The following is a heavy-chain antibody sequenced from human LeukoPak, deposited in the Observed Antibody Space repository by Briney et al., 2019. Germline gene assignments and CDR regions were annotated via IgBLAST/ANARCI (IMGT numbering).Heavy chain of an antibody. V-gene: IGHV3-48*04. CDR1: GFTFSSYS. CDR3: ARAISYDFWSGYYHAPGY. CDR2: ISSSGSTI. J-gene: IGHJ4*02. Sequence: GGSLRLSCAASGFTFSSYSMNWVRQAPGKGLEWVSYISSSGSTIYYADSVKGRFSISRDNAKNSLSLQMNSLRAEDTAVYFCARAISYDFWSGYYHAPGYWGQGTLVTVSS. D-gene: IGHD3-3*01.